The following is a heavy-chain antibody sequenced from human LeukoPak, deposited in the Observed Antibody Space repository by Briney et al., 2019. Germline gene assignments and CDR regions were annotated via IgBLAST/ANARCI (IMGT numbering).Heavy chain of an antibody. J-gene: IGHJ6*03. CDR3: AIYRWLPSFGYYYYMDF. Sequence: SETLSLTCTVPGGSISSYYWSWIRPPAGKGLEWIGRIYTSGSTNYNPSLKSRVTMSVDTSKNQSSLKLSSVTAADTAVYYCAIYRWLPSFGYYYYMDFGGKGTTVTVSS. CDR2: IYTSGST. V-gene: IGHV4-4*07. CDR1: GGSISSYY. D-gene: IGHD5-12*01.